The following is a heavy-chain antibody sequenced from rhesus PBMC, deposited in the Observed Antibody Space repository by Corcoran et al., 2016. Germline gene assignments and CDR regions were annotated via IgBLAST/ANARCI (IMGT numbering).Heavy chain of an antibody. Sequence: QVQLQESGPGLGKPSGPLSLTCAVSGGPNSSGNWWTWFRQAPGKGLEWIGYISGSSGTTYYNSSLRSRVTISTDTSKNQFSLKLSSVTAADTAVYYCARRIGNRNFDYWGQGVLVTVSS. CDR2: ISGSSGTT. CDR3: ARRIGNRNFDY. V-gene: IGHV4-65*01. D-gene: IGHD4-35*01. J-gene: IGHJ4*01. CDR1: GGPNSSGNW.